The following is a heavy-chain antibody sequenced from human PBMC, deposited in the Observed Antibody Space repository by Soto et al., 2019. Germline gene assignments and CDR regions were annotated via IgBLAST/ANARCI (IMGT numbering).Heavy chain of an antibody. J-gene: IGHJ4*02. CDR1: GYTFFTYG. CDR2: ISTYNGKT. V-gene: IGHV1-18*01. D-gene: IGHD2-2*01. Sequence: QVQLVQSGAEVKKPGASVKVSCKASGYTFFTYGITWVRQAPGQGLEWMGWISTYNGKTIYAQKFQGRVTMTADTSTSTASMELRSLRSGDSAVYYWARALVSAAPLVDWGQGTLVTVSS. CDR3: ARALVSAAPLVD.